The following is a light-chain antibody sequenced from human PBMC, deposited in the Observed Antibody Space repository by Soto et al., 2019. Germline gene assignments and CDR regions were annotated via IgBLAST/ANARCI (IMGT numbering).Light chain of an antibody. CDR1: QSISSY. V-gene: IGKV1-39*01. CDR2: AAS. J-gene: IGKJ3*01. Sequence: DIQMTQSPSSLSASVGDRVTITCRAGQSISSYLNWYQQKPGKAPKLLIYAASSLQSGVPSRLSGSGSGTEFTLTISSLQPDDFATYYCQQYYSYPFTFGPGTKVDI. CDR3: QQYYSYPFT.